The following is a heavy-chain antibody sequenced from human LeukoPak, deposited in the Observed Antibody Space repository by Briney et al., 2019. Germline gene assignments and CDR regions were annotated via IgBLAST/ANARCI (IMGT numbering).Heavy chain of an antibody. Sequence: GGSLRLSCAASGFTVSSNYMSWVRQAPRKGLEWVSVIYSGGSTYYADSVKGRFTISRDNSKNTLYLQMNSLRAEDTAVYYCARDPSGSSGYYYYYGMDVWGQGTTVTVSS. CDR3: ARDPSGSSGYYYYYGMDV. CDR1: GFTVSSNY. V-gene: IGHV3-66*02. D-gene: IGHD3-22*01. CDR2: IYSGGST. J-gene: IGHJ6*02.